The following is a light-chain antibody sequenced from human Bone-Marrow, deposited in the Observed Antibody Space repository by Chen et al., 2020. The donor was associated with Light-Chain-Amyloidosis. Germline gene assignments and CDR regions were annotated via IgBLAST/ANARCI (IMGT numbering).Light chain of an antibody. CDR1: QTISSNY. CDR3: QQYGTSTLA. J-gene: IGKJ4*01. Sequence: EIVLTQSPGTLSLSPGEGANLSCRASQTISSNYLTWYQQKFGQAPRLLIYGSSSRATGIPDRFTGSGSGTDFTLNINRLEPEDFAMYYCQQYGTSTLALGGGTKVEIK. V-gene: IGKV3-20*01. CDR2: GSS.